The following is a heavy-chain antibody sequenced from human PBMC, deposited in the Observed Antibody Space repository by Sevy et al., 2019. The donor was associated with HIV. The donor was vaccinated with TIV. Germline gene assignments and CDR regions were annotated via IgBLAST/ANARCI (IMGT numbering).Heavy chain of an antibody. V-gene: IGHV4-34*01. D-gene: IGHD2-2*01. CDR2: INDSGST. CDR3: ARHCSGTSCSHAFDI. J-gene: IGHJ3*02. Sequence: SETLSLTCAVYGGSFSGYYWSWIRQPPGKGLEWIGEINDSGSTNYNPSLKSRLTISGDTSKNQFSLELSSVTAADTAVYYCARHCSGTSCSHAFDIWGQGTMVTVSS. CDR1: GGSFSGYY.